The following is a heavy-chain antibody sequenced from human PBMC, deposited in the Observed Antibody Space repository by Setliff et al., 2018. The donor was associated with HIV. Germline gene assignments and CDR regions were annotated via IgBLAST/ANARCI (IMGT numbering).Heavy chain of an antibody. Sequence: GGSLRLSCAASGFTFMNYAMSWVRQAPGKGLAWVSTISGSGGNTYYADSVKGRFTISRDNPKNFVFLEMTNLRPEDTALYFCVRGVFDYWGQGVLVTVSS. V-gene: IGHV3-23*01. CDR1: GFTFMNYA. J-gene: IGHJ4*02. CDR3: VRGVFDY. CDR2: ISGSGGNT.